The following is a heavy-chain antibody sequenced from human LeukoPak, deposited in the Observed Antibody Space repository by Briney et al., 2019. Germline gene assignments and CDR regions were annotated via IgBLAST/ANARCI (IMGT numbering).Heavy chain of an antibody. Sequence: GGSLTLSCALSGLPLSSYRLNGVGQAAGKGREGVSSMSRFNSYIYYAGSVKGRLIISRDNINDSLYLQMYSLRAEDTAVYYCARGFLRRYQLLPWYYGMDVWGQGTTVTVSS. D-gene: IGHD2-2*01. CDR3: ARGFLRRYQLLPWYYGMDV. CDR2: MSRFNSYI. CDR1: GLPLSSYR. J-gene: IGHJ6*02. V-gene: IGHV3-21*01.